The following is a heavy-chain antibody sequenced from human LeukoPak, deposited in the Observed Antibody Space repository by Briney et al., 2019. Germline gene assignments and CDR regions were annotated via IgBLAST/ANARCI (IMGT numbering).Heavy chain of an antibody. CDR3: ARDRGHTVTTQESNWFDP. V-gene: IGHV4-30-4*01. CDR2: IYYSEST. CDR1: GGSISSGDYY. Sequence: PSQTLSLTCTVSGGSISSGDYYWSWTRHPPGKGLEWIGYIYYSESTYYNPSLKSRVTISVDTSKNQFSLKLSSVTAADTAVYYCARDRGHTVTTQESNWFDPWGQGTLVTVSS. J-gene: IGHJ5*02. D-gene: IGHD4-17*01.